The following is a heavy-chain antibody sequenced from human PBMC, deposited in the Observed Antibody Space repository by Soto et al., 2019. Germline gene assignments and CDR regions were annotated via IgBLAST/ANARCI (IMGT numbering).Heavy chain of an antibody. Sequence: GASVKVSCKASGYTFTRDQIHWVRQAPGQGLEWMGMIDPSGGKTNYAQKFQGRVTMTGDTSTSTVYMALSSLRSEDTAIYFCARVMRSLLSITALDTWGQGTLVTVSS. CDR3: ARVMRSLLSITALDT. D-gene: IGHD5-18*01. CDR1: GYTFTRDQ. CDR2: IDPSGGKT. V-gene: IGHV1-46*01. J-gene: IGHJ5*02.